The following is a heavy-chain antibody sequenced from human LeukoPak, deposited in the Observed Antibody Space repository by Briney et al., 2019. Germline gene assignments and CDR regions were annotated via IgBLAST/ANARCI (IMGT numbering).Heavy chain of an antibody. D-gene: IGHD4/OR15-4a*01. J-gene: IGHJ6*03. Sequence: GALVKVSCKASGGTFSSYAISWVRQAPGQGLEWMGGIIPIFGTANYAQKFQGRVTITTDESTSTAYMELSSLRSEDTAVYYCARGRGDYGPYYYYYMDVWGKGTTVTVSS. V-gene: IGHV1-69*05. CDR2: IIPIFGTA. CDR3: ARGRGDYGPYYYYYMDV. CDR1: GGTFSSYA.